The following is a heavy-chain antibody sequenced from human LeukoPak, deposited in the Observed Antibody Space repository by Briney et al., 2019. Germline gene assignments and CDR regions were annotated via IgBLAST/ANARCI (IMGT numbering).Heavy chain of an antibody. V-gene: IGHV3-74*01. CDR1: GFTLSSNW. CDR3: ATVFDY. CDR2: MNQDGSGT. J-gene: IGHJ4*02. Sequence: GGSLRLSCAVSGFTLSSNWMHWVHQAPGKGLEWVSRMNQDGSGTSYADSVKGRFTISRDNAKNTVYLQMNSLRAEDSAVYYCATVFDYWGQGTLVTVSS.